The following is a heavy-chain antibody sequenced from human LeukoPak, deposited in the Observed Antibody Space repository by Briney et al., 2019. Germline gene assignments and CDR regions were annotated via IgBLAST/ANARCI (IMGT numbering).Heavy chain of an antibody. J-gene: IGHJ3*02. Sequence: PSGTRSLTCTVSGASISSSYWSWVRQPPGKRLEWIGFIYYKGNTNSNPSLKSRVTISVDTSKNQFSLKLSSVTAADTALYYCVRGNYDDRGYSNAFDIWGQGAMVVVSS. V-gene: IGHV4-59*01. CDR1: GASISSSY. CDR2: IYYKGNT. D-gene: IGHD2-15*01. CDR3: VRGNYDDRGYSNAFDI.